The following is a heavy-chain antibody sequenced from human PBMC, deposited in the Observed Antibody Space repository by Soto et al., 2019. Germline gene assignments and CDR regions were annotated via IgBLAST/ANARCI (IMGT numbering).Heavy chain of an antibody. CDR3: ARDVMGGAAAGTAQDYYYYYGMDV. J-gene: IGHJ6*02. CDR1: GYTFTSYG. D-gene: IGHD6-13*01. CDR2: ISAYNGNT. V-gene: IGHV1-18*04. Sequence: GASVKVSCKASGYTFTSYGISWVRQAPGQGLEWMGWISAYNGNTNYAQKLQGRVTMTTDTSTSTAYMELRSLRSDDTAVYYCARDVMGGAAAGTAQDYYYYYGMDVWGQGTKVTVSS.